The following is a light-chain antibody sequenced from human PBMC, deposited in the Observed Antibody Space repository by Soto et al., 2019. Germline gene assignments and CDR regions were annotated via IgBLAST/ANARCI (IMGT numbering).Light chain of an antibody. Sequence: QSVLTKPLSVSGAPGQRVTISCSGSSSNIGAGYDVHWYQQLPGTAPKLLIYANSNRPSGVPDRFSGSKSGTSASLAITGLQAEDEADYYCQSYDTSLSGYVFGTGTKLTVL. V-gene: IGLV1-40*01. CDR2: ANS. CDR1: SSNIGAGYD. CDR3: QSYDTSLSGYV. J-gene: IGLJ1*01.